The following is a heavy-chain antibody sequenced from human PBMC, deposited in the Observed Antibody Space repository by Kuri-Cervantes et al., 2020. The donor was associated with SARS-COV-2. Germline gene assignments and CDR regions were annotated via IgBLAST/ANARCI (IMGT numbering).Heavy chain of an antibody. CDR3: ARLRQLEEGY. J-gene: IGHJ4*02. Sequence: GGSLRLSCAASGFTFSSYAMHWVRQAPGKGLEWVAVISYDGSNKYYADSVKGRFTISRDNSKNTLYLQMNSLRAEDTAVYYCARLRQLEEGYWGQGTLVTVSS. CDR2: ISYDGSNK. D-gene: IGHD1-1*01. CDR1: GFTFSSYA. V-gene: IGHV3-30-3*01.